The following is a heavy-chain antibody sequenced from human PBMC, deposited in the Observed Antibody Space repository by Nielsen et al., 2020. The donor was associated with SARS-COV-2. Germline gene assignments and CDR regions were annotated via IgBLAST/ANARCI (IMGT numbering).Heavy chain of an antibody. CDR1: GFTVSNSA. D-gene: IGHD6-19*01. Sequence: GESLTISCAASGFTVSNSAMTWVRQAPGPGLEWVSTIGVSGGGTYYADSLKGRFTISRDNSKNTLYLQMNSLGADDTAIYYCTRRVAGGTMDVWGQGTTVTVSS. V-gene: IGHV3-23*01. J-gene: IGHJ6*02. CDR3: TRRVAGGTMDV. CDR2: IGVSGGGT.